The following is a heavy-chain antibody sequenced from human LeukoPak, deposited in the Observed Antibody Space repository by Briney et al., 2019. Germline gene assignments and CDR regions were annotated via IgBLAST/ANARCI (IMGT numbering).Heavy chain of an antibody. CDR2: INHSGST. D-gene: IGHD3-10*01. Sequence: SETLSLTCAVYGGSFSGYYWSWIRQPPGKGLEWIGEINHSGSTNYNPSLKGRVTISVDTSKNQFSLKLSSVTAADTAVYYCARGGTMVRGVRINWFDPWGQGTLVTVSS. CDR1: GGSFSGYY. J-gene: IGHJ5*02. V-gene: IGHV4-34*01. CDR3: ARGGTMVRGVRINWFDP.